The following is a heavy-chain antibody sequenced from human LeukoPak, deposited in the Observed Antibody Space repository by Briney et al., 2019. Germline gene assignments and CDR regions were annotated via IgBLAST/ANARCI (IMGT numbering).Heavy chain of an antibody. J-gene: IGHJ4*02. CDR3: ARHEIDSNLTPLPYY. V-gene: IGHV4-39*01. D-gene: IGHD4-11*01. CDR1: GGSISSSSYY. Sequence: SETLSLTCTVSGGSISSSSYYWGWIRQPPGKGLEWIESIYYSGSTYYNPSLKSRVTISVDTSKNQFSLKLSSVTAADTAVYYCARHEIDSNLTPLPYYWGQGTLVTVSS. CDR2: IYYSGST.